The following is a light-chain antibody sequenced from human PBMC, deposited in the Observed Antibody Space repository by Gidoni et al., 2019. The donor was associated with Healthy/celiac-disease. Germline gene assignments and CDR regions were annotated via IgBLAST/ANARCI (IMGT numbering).Light chain of an antibody. J-gene: IGKJ4*01. Sequence: DILMTQSPDSLAVSLGERATINCKSSQSVLYSSNNKNYLAWYQQKPGKPPKLLIYWASTRESGVPYRFSGSGSGTDFTLTISSLQAEDVAVYYCQQYYSYPRVFGGGTKVEIK. CDR3: QQYYSYPRV. CDR2: WAS. V-gene: IGKV4-1*01. CDR1: QSVLYSSNNKNY.